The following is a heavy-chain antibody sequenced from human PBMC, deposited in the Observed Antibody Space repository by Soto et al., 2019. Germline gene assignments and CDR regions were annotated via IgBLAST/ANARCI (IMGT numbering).Heavy chain of an antibody. J-gene: IGHJ4*02. D-gene: IGHD2-2*01. CDR1: GFSFSSYG. Sequence: GGSLGLSCAASGFSFSSYGMHWVRQAPGKGLEWVAVIWYDGSNKYYADSVKGRFTISRDNSKNTLYLQMNSLRAEDTAVYYCTTDRGGPRGGEGIVVATNADYWGQGTLVTVSS. V-gene: IGHV3-33*01. CDR2: IWYDGSNK. CDR3: TTDRGGPRGGEGIVVATNADY.